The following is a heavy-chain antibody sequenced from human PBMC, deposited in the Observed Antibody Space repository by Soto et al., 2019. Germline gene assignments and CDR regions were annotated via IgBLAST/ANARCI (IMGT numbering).Heavy chain of an antibody. J-gene: IGHJ5*02. V-gene: IGHV1-2*02. CDR3: ASHDPGARFDP. Sequence: ASVKVCFKAPRYLFTAYFMHLVRQAPGQGLEWMGWINPNNGATHYGLSFQGRVTMTRDTSISTAYMELSSLRSDDTAVYYCASHDPGARFDPWGQGTMVTVSS. CDR2: INPNNGAT. D-gene: IGHD1-1*01. CDR1: RYLFTAYF.